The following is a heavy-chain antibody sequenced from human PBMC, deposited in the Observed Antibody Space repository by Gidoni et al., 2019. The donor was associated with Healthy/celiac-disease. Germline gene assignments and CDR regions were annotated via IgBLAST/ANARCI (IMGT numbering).Heavy chain of an antibody. V-gene: IGHV3-23*01. CDR1: GFPLRRYA. CDR3: AKDRHSSPNYYYYGMDV. J-gene: IGHJ6*02. Sequence: EVQLLESGGGVVQPGGSLSLSSAASGFPLRRYAMSWVRQAPWQGMECVSAMSGSGGSTYYADSVKGRFTISRDNSKNTLYLQMNSLRAEDTAVYYCAKDRHSSPNYYYYGMDVWGQGTTVTVSS. CDR2: MSGSGGST. D-gene: IGHD6-13*01.